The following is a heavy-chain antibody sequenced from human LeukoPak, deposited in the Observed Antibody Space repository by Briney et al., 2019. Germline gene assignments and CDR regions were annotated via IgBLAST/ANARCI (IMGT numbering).Heavy chain of an antibody. V-gene: IGHV4-39*07. D-gene: IGHD6-19*01. CDR1: GGSISSSKYY. J-gene: IGHJ4*02. Sequence: SETLSLTCTVSGGSISSSKYYWGWIRQPPGKGLEWIGTIFSSGSTHYNPSLKSRVTISVDTSKNQFSLKLSSVTAADTAVYYCAAVAGKGFIDYWGQGTLVTVSS. CDR2: IFSSGST. CDR3: AAVAGKGFIDY.